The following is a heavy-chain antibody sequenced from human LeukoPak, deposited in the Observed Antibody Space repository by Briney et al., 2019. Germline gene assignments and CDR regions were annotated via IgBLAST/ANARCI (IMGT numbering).Heavy chain of an antibody. Sequence: PGGSLRLSCAASGFTLSNYDMNWVRQAPGKGLEWVSSISTSSRYIYYKDSVRGRFTISRDDAKNSLYLEMNSLRAEDTAVYYCARADCSSSTCYLRRSWFDHWGQGTLVTVSS. V-gene: IGHV3-21*01. CDR3: ARADCSSSTCYLRRSWFDH. CDR2: ISTSSRYI. J-gene: IGHJ5*02. CDR1: GFTLSNYD. D-gene: IGHD2-2*01.